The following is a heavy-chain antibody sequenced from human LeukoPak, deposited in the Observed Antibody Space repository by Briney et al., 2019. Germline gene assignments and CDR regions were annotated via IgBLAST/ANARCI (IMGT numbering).Heavy chain of an antibody. CDR1: GFTFSSYW. J-gene: IGHJ6*03. D-gene: IGHD3-9*01. CDR3: ARENFDWSVRFNYYYYMDV. V-gene: IGHV3-74*01. Sequence: VGCLRLSCAASGFTFSSYWMHWVRQAPGEGLVWVSRINSDGSNTSYADSVKGRFTISTENAKNTLYLQMNPMRAEDTAVYYCARENFDWSVRFNYYYYMDVWGKGTTVTISS. CDR2: INSDGSNT.